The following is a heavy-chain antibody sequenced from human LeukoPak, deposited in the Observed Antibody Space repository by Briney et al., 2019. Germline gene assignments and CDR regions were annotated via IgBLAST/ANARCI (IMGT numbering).Heavy chain of an antibody. V-gene: IGHV3-23*01. CDR1: GFTFSSYA. J-gene: IGHJ6*04. D-gene: IGHD2-8*01. Sequence: GGSLRLSCAASGFTFSSYAMSWVRQAPGKGLEWVSAISGSGGSTYYADSVKDRFTISRDNSKNTLYLQMNSLRAEDTAVYYCAKANGGEGSYGMDVWGKGTTVTVSS. CDR3: AKANGGEGSYGMDV. CDR2: ISGSGGST.